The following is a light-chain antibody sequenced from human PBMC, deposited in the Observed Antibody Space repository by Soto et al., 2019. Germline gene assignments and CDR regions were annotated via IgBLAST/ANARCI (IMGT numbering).Light chain of an antibody. CDR3: QQYNKWRT. CDR2: GAS. Sequence: EIVLTQSPATLSLSPGERATLSCRASQSVSSYLAWYQLKPGQPPRLLIYGASTRATGIPARFSGSGSGTEFTLTISSLQSEDFAVYYCQQYNKWRTFGQGTKVEIK. CDR1: QSVSSY. J-gene: IGKJ1*01. V-gene: IGKV3-15*01.